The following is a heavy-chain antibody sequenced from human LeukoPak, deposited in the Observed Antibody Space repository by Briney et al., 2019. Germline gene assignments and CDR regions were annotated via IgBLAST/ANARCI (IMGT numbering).Heavy chain of an antibody. CDR1: GFAFSSYW. CDR2: IKQDGGEE. V-gene: IGHV3-7*01. Sequence: GGSLRLSCVASGFAFSSYWMTWVRQAPGKGLEWVANIKQDGGEEYYVDSVKGRFTISRDNAKNSLFLQMNSLRVEDTAVYYCARLGGSYYTYWGQGTLVTVSS. D-gene: IGHD1-26*01. CDR3: ARLGGSYYTY. J-gene: IGHJ4*02.